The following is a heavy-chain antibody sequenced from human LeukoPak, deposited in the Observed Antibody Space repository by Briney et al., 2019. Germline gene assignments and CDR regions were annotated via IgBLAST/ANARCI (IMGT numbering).Heavy chain of an antibody. J-gene: IGHJ4*02. V-gene: IGHV3-21*01. Sequence: GGSLRLSCAASGFTFSSYSMNWVRQAPGKGLEWVSSISSGSGYIYYADSVKGRFTISRDNAKNSLYLQMDSLRAEDSAVYHCVRDPRPFGCGSDSCPRYYFDNWGQGTLVTVSS. CDR1: GFTFSSYS. D-gene: IGHD2-21*02. CDR2: ISSGSGYI. CDR3: VRDPRPFGCGSDSCPRYYFDN.